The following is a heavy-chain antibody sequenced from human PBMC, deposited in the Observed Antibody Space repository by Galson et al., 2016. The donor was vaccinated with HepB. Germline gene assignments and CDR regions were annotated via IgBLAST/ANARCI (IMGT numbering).Heavy chain of an antibody. CDR3: ARIGYYDTSGYYYLYWYFDL. Sequence: SLRLSCAASGFTFSSYAMSWVRQAPGKGLEWVSAISGNAYSTYYADSVKGRFTISRANSKNTLYVQMNSLRAEDTAVYYCARIGYYDTSGYYYLYWYFDLWGRGTPVTVSS. V-gene: IGHV3-23*01. CDR1: GFTFSSYA. J-gene: IGHJ2*01. D-gene: IGHD3-22*01. CDR2: ISGNAYST.